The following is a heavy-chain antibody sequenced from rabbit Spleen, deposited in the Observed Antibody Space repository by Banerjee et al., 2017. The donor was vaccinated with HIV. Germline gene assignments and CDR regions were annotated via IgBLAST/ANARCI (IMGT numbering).Heavy chain of an antibody. V-gene: IGHV1S40*01. CDR2: IDTGSSGFT. D-gene: IGHD1-1*01. CDR3: ARDTSSSFSSYGMDL. J-gene: IGHJ6*01. Sequence: QSLEESGGDPVKPGASLTLTCIASGVSFSGSSYMCWVRQAPGKGLEWIACIDTGSSGFTYFASWAKGRFTISKTSSTTVTLQMTSLTAADTATYFCARDTSSSFSSYGMDLWGQGTLVTVS. CDR1: GVSFSGSSY.